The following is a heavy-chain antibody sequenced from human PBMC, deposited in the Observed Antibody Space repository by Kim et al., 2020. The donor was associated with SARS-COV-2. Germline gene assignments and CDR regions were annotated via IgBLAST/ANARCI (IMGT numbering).Heavy chain of an antibody. V-gene: IGHV3-74*01. CDR3: ARGGGYSYDYLDY. CDR1: GFTFSDHW. CDR2: INSDESRI. D-gene: IGHD5-18*01. J-gene: IGHJ4*02. Sequence: GGSLRLSCAASGFTFSDHWMHWVRQAPGKGLVWVSRINSDESRISYADSVKGRFTISRDNARNLLYLQMNSLRAEDTAVYYCARGGGYSYDYLDYWSQGTLVTVSS.